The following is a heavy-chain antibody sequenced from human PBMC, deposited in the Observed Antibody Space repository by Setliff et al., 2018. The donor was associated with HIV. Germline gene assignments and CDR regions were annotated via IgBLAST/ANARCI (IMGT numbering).Heavy chain of an antibody. V-gene: IGHV4-4*07. CDR3: AREQHRMYNSGWYFHIDS. J-gene: IGHJ4*02. D-gene: IGHD6-19*01. CDR1: GGSISSYY. Sequence: SETLSLTCTVSGGSISSYYWSWIRQPAGKGLEWIGRIYISAATTNYNPSLKSRVSMSVDTSKNQFSLKLSSVTAADTAVYYCAREQHRMYNSGWYFHIDSWGQGALVTVSS. CDR2: IYISAATT.